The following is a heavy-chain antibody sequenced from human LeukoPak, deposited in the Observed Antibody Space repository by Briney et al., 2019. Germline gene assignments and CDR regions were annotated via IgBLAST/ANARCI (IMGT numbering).Heavy chain of an antibody. D-gene: IGHD1-26*01. CDR1: GYSFTSYW. CDR2: IDPSDSYT. CDR3: ARYPRQRELLYNWFDP. J-gene: IGHJ5*02. V-gene: IGHV5-10-1*01. Sequence: GESLKISCKGSGYSFTSYWISWVRQMPGKGLEWMGRIDPSDSYTNYSPSFQGHVTISADKSISTAYLQWSSLKASDTAMYYCARYPRQRELLYNWFDPWGQGTLVTVSS.